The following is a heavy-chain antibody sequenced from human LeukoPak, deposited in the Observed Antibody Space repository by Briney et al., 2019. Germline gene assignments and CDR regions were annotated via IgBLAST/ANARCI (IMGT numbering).Heavy chain of an antibody. CDR1: GFTFSSYA. CDR3: ARNMVRGVTRCYFDY. J-gene: IGHJ4*02. Sequence: GGSLRLSCAASGFTFSSYAMHWVRQAPGKGLEWVAVISYDGSNKYYADSVKGRFTISRDNSKNTLYLQMNSLRAEDTAVYYCARNMVRGVTRCYFDYWGQGTLVTVSS. V-gene: IGHV3-30-3*01. D-gene: IGHD3-10*01. CDR2: ISYDGSNK.